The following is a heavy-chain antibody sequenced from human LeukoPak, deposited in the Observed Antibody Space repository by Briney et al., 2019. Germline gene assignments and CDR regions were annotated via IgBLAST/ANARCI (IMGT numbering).Heavy chain of an antibody. CDR1: GYIFTTYD. V-gene: IGHV1-8*03. J-gene: IGHJ5*02. CDR3: ARRKFLGWFDP. D-gene: IGHD7-27*01. Sequence: ASVKVSCKASGYIFTTYDIGWVRQATGQGLEWMGWLNPNSGNAGYAQKFQARVTISRNTSISTAYMELSSLRSDDTAIYYCARRKFLGWFDPWGQGTLVTVSS. CDR2: LNPNSGNA.